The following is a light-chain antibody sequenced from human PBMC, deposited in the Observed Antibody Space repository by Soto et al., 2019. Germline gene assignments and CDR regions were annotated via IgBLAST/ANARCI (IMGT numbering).Light chain of an antibody. CDR3: CSYAGRSTWV. Sequence: QSALTQPPSVSGSPGQSVTISCTGTSSDVGGYNYVSWYQQHTGKAPRLMIYDVTKRPSGVPDRFSGSKSGNTASLTISGLQAEDEADYYCCSYAGRSTWVFGGGTKLTVL. CDR2: DVT. CDR1: SSDVGGYNY. J-gene: IGLJ3*02. V-gene: IGLV2-11*01.